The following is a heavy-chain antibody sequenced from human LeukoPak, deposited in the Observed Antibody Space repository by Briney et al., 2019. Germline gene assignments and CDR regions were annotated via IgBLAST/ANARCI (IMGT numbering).Heavy chain of an antibody. CDR2: ISSSSSYI. Sequence: GGSLRLSCAASGFTFSSYSMNWVRQAPGKGLEWVSSISSSSSYIYYADSVKGRFTISRDNAKNSLYLQMNSLRAEDTAVYYCARDQTNYYDSSGYYGPFDYWGRGPLVTVSS. CDR1: GFTFSSYS. D-gene: IGHD3-22*01. J-gene: IGHJ4*02. V-gene: IGHV3-21*01. CDR3: ARDQTNYYDSSGYYGPFDY.